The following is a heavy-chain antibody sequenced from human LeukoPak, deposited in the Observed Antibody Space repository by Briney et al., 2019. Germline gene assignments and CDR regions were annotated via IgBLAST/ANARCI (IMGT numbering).Heavy chain of an antibody. Sequence: ASVKVSCKASGYSFSTNGISWVRQAPGQGLEWMGRINPNSGGTNYAQKFQGRVTMTRDTSISTAYMELSRLRSDDTAVYYCARDQERTIFWSAPGVWGKGTTVTVSS. CDR2: INPNSGGT. D-gene: IGHD3-3*01. V-gene: IGHV1-2*06. CDR1: GYSFSTNG. J-gene: IGHJ6*04. CDR3: ARDQERTIFWSAPGV.